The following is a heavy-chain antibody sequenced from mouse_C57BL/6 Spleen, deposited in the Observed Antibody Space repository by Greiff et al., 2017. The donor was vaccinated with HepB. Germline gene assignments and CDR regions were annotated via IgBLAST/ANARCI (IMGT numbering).Heavy chain of an antibody. Sequence: QVQLKQSGAELAKPGASVKLSCKASGYTFTSYWMHWVKQRPGQGLEWIGYINPSSGYTKYNQKFKDKATLTADKSSSTAYMQLSSLTYEDSAVYYCAVPYYGSSYFDYWGQGTTLTVSS. CDR3: AVPYYGSSYFDY. CDR2: INPSSGYT. V-gene: IGHV1-7*01. J-gene: IGHJ2*01. CDR1: GYTFTSYW. D-gene: IGHD1-1*01.